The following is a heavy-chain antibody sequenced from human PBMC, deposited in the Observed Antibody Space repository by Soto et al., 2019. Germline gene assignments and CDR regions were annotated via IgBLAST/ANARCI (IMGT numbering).Heavy chain of an antibody. J-gene: IGHJ4*02. V-gene: IGHV4-59*01. CDR2: IYYSGST. D-gene: IGHD6-6*01. CDR1: GGSINDFY. CDR3: ARVGGVAARTFDY. Sequence: AETLSLTCTVSGGSINDFYWSWIRQPPGKGLEWIGYIYYSGSTDYNPSLKGRVTISVDTSKNQFSLKLRSVTAADTAVYYCARVGGVAARTFDYWGQGTLVTVSS.